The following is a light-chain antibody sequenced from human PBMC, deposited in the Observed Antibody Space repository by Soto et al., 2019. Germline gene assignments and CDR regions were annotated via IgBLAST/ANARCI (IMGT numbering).Light chain of an antibody. Sequence: SALTQPPSASGSPGQSVTIPCTGTSSDVGGYNYVSWYQQHPGKAPKVMIYEVDKRPSGVPDRFSGSKSGNTASLTVSGLQAEDEAHYYCSSNGGRNAVIFGGGTKLTVL. CDR1: SSDVGGYNY. CDR3: SSNGGRNAVI. CDR2: EVD. J-gene: IGLJ2*01. V-gene: IGLV2-8*01.